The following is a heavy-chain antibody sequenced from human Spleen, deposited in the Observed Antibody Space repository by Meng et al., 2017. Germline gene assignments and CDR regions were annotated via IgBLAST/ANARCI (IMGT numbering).Heavy chain of an antibody. J-gene: IGHJ4*02. CDR1: GVSITTFY. CDR3: ARGGPTANWGYYIDY. CDR2: IHTSGNT. V-gene: IGHV4-4*07. Sequence: SETLSLTCSVSGVSITTFYWNWIRQTAGKGLEWIGRIHTSGNTDYNPSLQSRVTVSADTAKNQFSLRLTSVTAADTAVYYCARGGPTANWGYYIDYWGPGTLVTVSS. D-gene: IGHD3-16*01.